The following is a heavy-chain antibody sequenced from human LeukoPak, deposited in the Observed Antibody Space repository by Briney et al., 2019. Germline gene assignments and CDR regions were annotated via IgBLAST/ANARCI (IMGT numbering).Heavy chain of an antibody. D-gene: IGHD3-10*01. Sequence: PAETLSLTCTVAGGSISSYYWSWIRQPPGKGMEWIGYIYYSGSTNYNPSLKSRVTIPVDTSKNQFSVKLSSVTAADTAVYYCARVTHYYGSGSYLLDPWGQGTLVTVSS. CDR2: IYYSGST. J-gene: IGHJ5*02. V-gene: IGHV4-59*01. CDR3: ARVTHYYGSGSYLLDP. CDR1: GGSISSYY.